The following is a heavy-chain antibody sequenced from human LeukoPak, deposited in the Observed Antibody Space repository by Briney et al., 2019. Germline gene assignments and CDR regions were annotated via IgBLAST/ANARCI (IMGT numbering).Heavy chain of an antibody. D-gene: IGHD6-13*01. CDR3: ASEPPPSSSSWYEGYFQH. Sequence: ASVKVSCKASGGTFSTYAISWVRQAPGQGLEWMGGINPIFGTTTYAQKFQGRATITADESTSTAYMDLSSLRSEDTAVFYCASEPPPSSSSWYEGYFQHWGQGTLVTVSS. CDR1: GGTFSTYA. J-gene: IGHJ1*01. CDR2: INPIFGTT. V-gene: IGHV1-69*13.